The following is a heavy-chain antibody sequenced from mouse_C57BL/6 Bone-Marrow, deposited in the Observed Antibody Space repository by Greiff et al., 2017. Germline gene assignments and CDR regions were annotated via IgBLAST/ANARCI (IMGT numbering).Heavy chain of an antibody. CDR3: ARGAY. V-gene: IGHV1-80*01. CDR2: IFPGDGDT. J-gene: IGHJ3*01. CDR1: GYAFSSYW. Sequence: QVQLQQSGAELVKPGASVKISCKASGYAFSSYWMNWVKQRPGKGLEWIGQIFPGDGDTNDNGKFKGKATMPAKQSSTTAYLQLSSLTSEDSAVYFCARGAYWGQGTLVTVSA.